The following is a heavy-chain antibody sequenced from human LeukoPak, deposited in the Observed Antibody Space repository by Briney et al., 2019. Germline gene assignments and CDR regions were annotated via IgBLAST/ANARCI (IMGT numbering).Heavy chain of an antibody. D-gene: IGHD3-10*01. CDR3: AAAGYYYGYY. V-gene: IGHV3-9*01. J-gene: IGHJ4*02. CDR1: GFTFENYA. Sequence: GRSLRLSCVASGFTFENYAKHWVRQAPGKGLEWVSGISWNSGSIGYADSVKGRFTISRDNAKNSLYLQMNSLRAEDTALYYCAAAGYYYGYYWGQGTLVTVSS. CDR2: ISWNSGSI.